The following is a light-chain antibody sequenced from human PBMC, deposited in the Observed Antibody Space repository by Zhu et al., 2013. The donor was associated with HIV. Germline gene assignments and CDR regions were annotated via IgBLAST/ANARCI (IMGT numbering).Light chain of an antibody. CDR2: ATS. V-gene: IGKV1-39*01. Sequence: DIQMTQSPFSLSASIGDRVMILCRASQSISTHLNWYHQKPGKAPNVLIYATSTLQSGVPSRFSGSGSGTNFSLTISNLQAEDFAVYYCQQYSTTPLTFGGGTKVEI. J-gene: IGKJ4*01. CDR1: QSISTH. CDR3: QQYSTTPLT.